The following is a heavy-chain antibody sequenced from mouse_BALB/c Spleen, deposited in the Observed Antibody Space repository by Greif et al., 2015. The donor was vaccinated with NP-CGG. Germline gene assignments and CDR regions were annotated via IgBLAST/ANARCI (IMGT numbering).Heavy chain of an antibody. CDR2: IYPGDGDT. CDR1: GYAFSSSW. Sequence: QVQLKQSGPELVKPGASVKISCKASGYAFSSSWMNWVKQRPGQGLEWIGRIYPGDGDTNYNGKFKGKATLTADKSSSTAYMQLSSLTSVDSAVYFCARDRGYAMDYWGQGTSVTVSS. CDR3: ARDRGYAMDY. J-gene: IGHJ4*01. V-gene: IGHV1-82*01.